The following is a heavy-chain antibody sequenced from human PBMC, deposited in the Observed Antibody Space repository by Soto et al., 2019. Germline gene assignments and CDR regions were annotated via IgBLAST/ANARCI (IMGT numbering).Heavy chain of an antibody. V-gene: IGHV3-13*01. CDR2: IGTAGDT. D-gene: IGHD5-18*01. CDR1: GFTFSSYD. J-gene: IGHJ6*02. CDR3: ARVRPEVYSYGYYYGMDV. Sequence: GSLRLSCAASGFTFSSYDMHWVRQATGKGLEWVSAIGTAGDTYYPGSVKGRFTISRENAKNSLYLQMNSLRAEDTAVYYCARVRPEVYSYGYYYGMDVWGQGTTVTVSS.